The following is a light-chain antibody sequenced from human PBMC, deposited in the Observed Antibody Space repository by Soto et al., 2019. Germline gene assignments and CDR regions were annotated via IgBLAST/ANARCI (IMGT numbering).Light chain of an antibody. J-gene: IGKJ1*01. CDR1: QSISSW. Sequence: IPMTQSPSTLSASVGDRVTITCRASQSISSWLAWYQQKPGKAPKLLIYDASSLESGVPSRFSGSGSGTEFTLTISSLQPDDFATYYCQQYNSYSTWTFGQGTKVDIK. V-gene: IGKV1-5*01. CDR3: QQYNSYSTWT. CDR2: DAS.